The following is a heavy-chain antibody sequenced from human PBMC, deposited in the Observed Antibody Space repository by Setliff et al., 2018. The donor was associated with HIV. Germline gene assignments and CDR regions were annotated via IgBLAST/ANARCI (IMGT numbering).Heavy chain of an antibody. CDR1: GFSLNTPGVG. Sequence: SGPTLVNPTQTLTLTCTFSGFSLNTPGVGVGWIRQPPGKALEWLALIYWDDHKLYSTSLKTRLTIAKDTSKNQVVLTMTNMDPVDTATYYCVADITMVRGGTWIDFDYWGQGTLVTVSS. CDR3: VADITMVRGGTWIDFDY. V-gene: IGHV2-5*02. D-gene: IGHD3-10*01. J-gene: IGHJ4*02. CDR2: IYWDDHK.